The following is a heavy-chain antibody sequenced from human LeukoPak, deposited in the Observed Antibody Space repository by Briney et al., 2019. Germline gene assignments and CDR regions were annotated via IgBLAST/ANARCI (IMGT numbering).Heavy chain of an antibody. Sequence: ASVKVSCKASGYSLTYHYMHWLRQAPGQGLEWIGIINPSDGSTTYAQKFQGRVTMTRDMSTSTVYMELSSLRSEDTAVYYCARDMSSVLRFLEWSPRHSLDYWGQGTLVTVSS. V-gene: IGHV1-46*01. J-gene: IGHJ4*02. CDR3: ARDMSSVLRFLEWSPRHSLDY. D-gene: IGHD3-3*01. CDR2: INPSDGST. CDR1: GYSLTYHY.